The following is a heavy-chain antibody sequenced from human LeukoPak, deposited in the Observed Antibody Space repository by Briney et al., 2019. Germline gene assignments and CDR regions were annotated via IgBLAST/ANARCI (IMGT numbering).Heavy chain of an antibody. V-gene: IGHV4-59*01. CDR3: ARGPVGGATYYDGDAFDI. D-gene: IGHD1-26*01. Sequence: SETLSLTCTVSGGSISSYYWSWIRQPPGKGLEWIGYNYYSGSTNYNPSLKSRVTISVGTSKNQFSLKLSSVTAVDTAVYYCARGPVGGATYYDGDAFDIWGQGTMVTVSS. J-gene: IGHJ3*02. CDR2: NYYSGST. CDR1: GGSISSYY.